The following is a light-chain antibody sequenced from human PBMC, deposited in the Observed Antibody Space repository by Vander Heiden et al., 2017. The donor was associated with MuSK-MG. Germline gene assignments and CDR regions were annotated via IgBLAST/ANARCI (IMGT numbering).Light chain of an antibody. V-gene: IGKV2-28*01. CDR2: LGS. CDR3: MQALQTPT. Sequence: DIVMTQSPLSLPVTPGEPASISCRSSQSLLHSNGYNYLDWYLQKPGQSPQLLIYLGSNRASGVPDRFSGSGSGTDFTLKINRVEAEDVGVYYCMQALQTPTFGQGTRLEIK. CDR1: QSLLHSNGYNY. J-gene: IGKJ5*01.